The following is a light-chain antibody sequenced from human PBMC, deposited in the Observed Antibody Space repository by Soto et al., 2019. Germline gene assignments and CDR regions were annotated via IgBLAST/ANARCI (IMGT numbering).Light chain of an antibody. CDR1: SCNIGAGYD. CDR2: GNK. J-gene: IGLJ1*01. Sequence: QSVLTQPPSVSGAPGQRATISCTGSSCNIGAGYDVHWYQQRPGTAPKLLIYGNKNRPSGGPDRFSGSKSGTSASLAITGLQAEDEADYYCQSYDSSLSVSYVFGTGTKVTVL. CDR3: QSYDSSLSVSYV. V-gene: IGLV1-40*01.